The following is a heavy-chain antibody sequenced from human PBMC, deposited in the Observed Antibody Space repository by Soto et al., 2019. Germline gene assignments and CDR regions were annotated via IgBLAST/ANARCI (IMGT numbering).Heavy chain of an antibody. CDR3: ARQRIVVVPAAMRESEGWFDP. D-gene: IGHD2-2*01. CDR1: GGSISSSSHY. CDR2: IYYSGST. Sequence: QLQLQESGPGLVKPSETLSLTCTVSGGSISSSSHYWGWIRQPPGKGLEWIGSIYYSGSTYYNPSLKSRVPISVDTSKNQFSLKLSSVTAADTAVYYCARQRIVVVPAAMRESEGWFDPWGQGTLVTVSS. V-gene: IGHV4-39*01. J-gene: IGHJ5*02.